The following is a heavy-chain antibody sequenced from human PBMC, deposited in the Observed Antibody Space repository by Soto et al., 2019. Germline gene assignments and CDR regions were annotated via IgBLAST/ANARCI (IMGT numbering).Heavy chain of an antibody. CDR1: GYTLTELS. CDR2: FDPEDGET. V-gene: IGHV1-24*01. Sequence: ASVKVSCKVSGYTLTELSMHWVRQAPGKGLEWMGGFDPEDGETIYAQKFQGRVTMTEDTSTDTAYMELSSLRSEDTAVYYCATVRLAVAGHRANYYFDYWGQGTLVTVSS. CDR3: ATVRLAVAGHRANYYFDY. J-gene: IGHJ4*02. D-gene: IGHD6-19*01.